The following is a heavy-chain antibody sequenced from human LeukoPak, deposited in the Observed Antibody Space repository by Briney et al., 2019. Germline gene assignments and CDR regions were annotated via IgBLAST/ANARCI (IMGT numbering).Heavy chain of an antibody. Sequence: PGGSLRLSCAASGFTFDDYGMSWVRQAPGKGLEWVSGINWNGGSTGYVDSVKGRFTISRDNAKNSLCLQMNSLRAEDTAMYYCARYYGGRYDYWGQGTLVTVSS. CDR3: ARYYGGRYDY. CDR1: GFTFDDYG. V-gene: IGHV3-20*04. J-gene: IGHJ4*02. D-gene: IGHD4-23*01. CDR2: INWNGGST.